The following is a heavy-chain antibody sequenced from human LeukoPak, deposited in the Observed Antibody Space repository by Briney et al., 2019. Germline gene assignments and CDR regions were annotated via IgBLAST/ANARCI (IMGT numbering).Heavy chain of an antibody. Sequence: GESLKISCKGSGYRFTSYWIGWVRQMPGKGLEWMGIIYPGDSDTRYSPSFQGQVTISVDKSISTAYLQWTSVKASDTAMYYCVRRGNSVYYCAFDDWGQGTLVTVSS. CDR3: VRRGNSVYYCAFDD. D-gene: IGHD3-22*01. J-gene: IGHJ4*02. V-gene: IGHV5-51*01. CDR1: GYRFTSYW. CDR2: IYPGDSDT.